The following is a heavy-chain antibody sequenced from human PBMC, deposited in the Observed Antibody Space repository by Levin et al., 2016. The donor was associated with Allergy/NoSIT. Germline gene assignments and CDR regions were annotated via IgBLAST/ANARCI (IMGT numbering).Heavy chain of an antibody. CDR2: ISSSSSYI. CDR1: GFTFSSYS. Sequence: GGSLRLSCAASGFTFSSYSMNWVRQAPGKGLEWVSSISSSSSYIYYADSVKGRFTISRDNAKNSLYLQMNSLRAEDTAVYYCARDYYGSGAKGGFMDVWGQGTTVTVSS. CDR3: ARDYYGSGAKGGFMDV. D-gene: IGHD3-10*01. J-gene: IGHJ6*02. V-gene: IGHV3-21*01.